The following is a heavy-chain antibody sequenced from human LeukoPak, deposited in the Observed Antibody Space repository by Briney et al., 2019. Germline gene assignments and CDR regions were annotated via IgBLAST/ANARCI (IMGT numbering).Heavy chain of an antibody. CDR2: IYPDESNI. J-gene: IGHJ4*02. Sequence: GESLKISCKGSGYSFPTYWIAWVRQMPGKGLEWMGIIYPDESNIRYSPSFQGQATISADKSISTAYLQWSSLKASDTAMYYCARPPSRGYSSSFEYWGQGTLVTVSS. V-gene: IGHV5-51*01. CDR1: GYSFPTYW. D-gene: IGHD2-2*03. CDR3: ARPPSRGYSSSFEY.